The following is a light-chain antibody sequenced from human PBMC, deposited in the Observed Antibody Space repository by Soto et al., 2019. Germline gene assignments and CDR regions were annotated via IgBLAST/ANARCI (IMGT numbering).Light chain of an antibody. V-gene: IGKV4-1*01. CDR2: WAS. CDR1: RSVLSSSNNKNF. J-gene: IGKJ3*01. Sequence: DIVMTQSPGSLAVSLGERATVNCRSSRSVLSSSNNKNFLAWYQQKAGQPPRLLIYWASTRQSGVPDRFSCSVSGTDFTLTISSLQAEDVAVYYCQKYYSSPFTFGPGTKVDI. CDR3: QKYYSSPFT.